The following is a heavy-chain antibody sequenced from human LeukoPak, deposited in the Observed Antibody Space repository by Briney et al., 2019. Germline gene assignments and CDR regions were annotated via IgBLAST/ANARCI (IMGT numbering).Heavy chain of an antibody. V-gene: IGHV4-34*01. CDR3: AKSNGYGLIDI. CDR2: INHSRST. J-gene: IGHJ3*02. Sequence: SETLSLTCAVYGGSFSGYYWSWIRQPPGKGLEWIGEINHSRSTKYNPSLKSRVTISVDTSKNQFSLKLNSVTAADTAVYYCAKSNGYGLIDIWGQGTMVTVSS. D-gene: IGHD3-22*01. CDR1: GGSFSGYY.